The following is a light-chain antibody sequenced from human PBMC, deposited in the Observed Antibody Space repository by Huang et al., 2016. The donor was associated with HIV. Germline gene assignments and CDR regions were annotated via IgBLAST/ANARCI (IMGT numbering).Light chain of an antibody. CDR3: QQYNDWPLT. CDR1: QSVRSN. CDR2: GAS. Sequence: EIVMKQSPATLSVSPGERATHSGRARQSVRSNLAWYQQNPGQAPRLLIYGASTRDTGVPARFSGSGSGTEFTLTISSLQSEDFAVYYCQQYNDWPLTFGGGTKVEIK. V-gene: IGKV3-15*01. J-gene: IGKJ4*01.